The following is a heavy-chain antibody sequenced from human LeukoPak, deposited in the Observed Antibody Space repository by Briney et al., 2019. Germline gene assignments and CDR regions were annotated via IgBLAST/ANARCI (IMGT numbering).Heavy chain of an antibody. J-gene: IGHJ4*02. Sequence: GGSLRLSCAASRFTFSRHLMDWVPQAPGKGRGWVANIKEDGSVRQYVDSVKGRFTISRDNAKNSLYLQMNSLRAEDTAVYYCLAESSTSYEGYWGQGTLVTVSS. D-gene: IGHD6-6*01. CDR1: RFTFSRHL. V-gene: IGHV3-7*01. CDR3: LAESSTSYEGY. CDR2: IKEDGSVR.